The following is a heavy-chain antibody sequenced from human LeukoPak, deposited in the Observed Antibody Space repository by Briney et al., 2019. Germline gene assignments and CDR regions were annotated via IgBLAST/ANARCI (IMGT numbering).Heavy chain of an antibody. D-gene: IGHD3-3*01. CDR2: FIPILGTA. J-gene: IGHJ6*04. V-gene: IGHV1-69*10. Sequence: SVKVSCKASGGTFSDYALNWVRQAPGQGLEWMGVFIPILGTANSTQKFQDRVTITADISTNTVYMELSSLRSEDTAVHFCAGIPVFGVVLHQEPVWGKGTTVTVSS. CDR3: AGIPVFGVVLHQEPV. CDR1: GGTFSDYA.